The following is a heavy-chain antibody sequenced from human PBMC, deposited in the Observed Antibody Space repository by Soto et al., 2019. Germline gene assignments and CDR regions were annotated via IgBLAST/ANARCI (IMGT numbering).Heavy chain of an antibody. CDR2: ISGSGDGT. D-gene: IGHD2-8*01. Sequence: GGSLRLSCAASGFTVNSHAMSWVRQAPGKGLEWVASISGSGDGTYYGDSVKGRFTISRDSSSSTLYLQMNNLRGEDTAVYFCTKSRRGVLMVYGFGGMDVWGQGTTVTVSS. J-gene: IGHJ6*02. CDR1: GFTVNSHA. V-gene: IGHV3-23*01. CDR3: TKSRRGVLMVYGFGGMDV.